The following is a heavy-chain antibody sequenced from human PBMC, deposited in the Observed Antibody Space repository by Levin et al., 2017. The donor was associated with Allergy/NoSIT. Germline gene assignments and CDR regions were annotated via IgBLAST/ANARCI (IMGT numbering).Heavy chain of an antibody. Sequence: KESGPTLVKPTQTLTVTCTFSGFSLTTSGVGVGWIRLPPGQALEWLAFIYWDDDQHYRPSLKSRLTITKDTSKNQVVLTMTNMDPGDTGTYYCVHRRPTPATNGFDVWGQGTMVTVSS. V-gene: IGHV2-5*02. CDR2: IYWDDDQ. CDR1: GFSLTTSGVG. J-gene: IGHJ3*01. D-gene: IGHD2-8*01. CDR3: VHRRPTPATNGFDV.